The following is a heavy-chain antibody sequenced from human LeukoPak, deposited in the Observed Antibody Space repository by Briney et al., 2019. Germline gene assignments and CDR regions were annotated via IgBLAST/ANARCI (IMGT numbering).Heavy chain of an antibody. CDR2: IWYDGSNK. V-gene: IGHV3-33*01. J-gene: IGHJ4*02. Sequence: PGGSLRLSCLSAGFTFSSYGMHWVRQAPGKGLEWVAFIWYDGSNKYYADSVKGRFTISRENSENTLYLQMSSLRAEDTALYYCARDSGYGYNTFPTADYWGQGILVTVSS. CDR3: ARDSGYGYNTFPTADY. CDR1: GFTFSSYG. D-gene: IGHD5-24*01.